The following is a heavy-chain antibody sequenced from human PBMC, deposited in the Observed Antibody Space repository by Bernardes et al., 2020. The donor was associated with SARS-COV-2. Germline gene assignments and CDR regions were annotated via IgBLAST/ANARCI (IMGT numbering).Heavy chain of an antibody. Sequence: GGSLRLSCAASGFTFSSYWMTWVRQAPGKGLEWVANINQDETEKHYVDSVKGRFTISRDNAKDSLYLQMNRLSAEDTALYYCARDFGGGENDYWGQGTLVTVSS. CDR2: INQDETEK. D-gene: IGHD3-3*01. V-gene: IGHV3-7*01. CDR1: GFTFSSYW. CDR3: ARDFGGGENDY. J-gene: IGHJ4*02.